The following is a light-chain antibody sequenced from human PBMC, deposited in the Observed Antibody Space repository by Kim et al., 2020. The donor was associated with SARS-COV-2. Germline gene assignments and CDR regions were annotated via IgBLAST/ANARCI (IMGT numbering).Light chain of an antibody. CDR2: EDR. Sequence: SYELTQPPSVSVSPGQTARITCSGDALPKKYAYWYQQKSGQAPVLVIYEDRKRPSGIPESVSGSSSGTMATLTISGAQVEDEAVYYCYSTDSSGTPVVFGGGTQLTVL. CDR3: YSTDSSGTPVV. J-gene: IGLJ2*01. CDR1: ALPKKY. V-gene: IGLV3-10*01.